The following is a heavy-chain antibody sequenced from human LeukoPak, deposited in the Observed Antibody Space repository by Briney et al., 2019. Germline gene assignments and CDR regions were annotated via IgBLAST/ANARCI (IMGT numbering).Heavy chain of an antibody. V-gene: IGHV1-69*13. CDR3: ARSSVKGGYAYYYYYYMDV. CDR1: GGTFSSYA. Sequence: GASVKVSCKASGGTFSSYAISWVRQAPGQGLEWMGGISPTFRTANYAQKFQGRVTITADESTSTAYMELSSLRSEDTAVYYCARSSVKGGYAYYYYYYMDVWGKGTTVTVSS. J-gene: IGHJ6*03. CDR2: ISPTFRTA. D-gene: IGHD3-22*01.